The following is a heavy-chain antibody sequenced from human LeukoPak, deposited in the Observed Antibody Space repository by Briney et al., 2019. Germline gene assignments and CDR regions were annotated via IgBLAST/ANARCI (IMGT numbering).Heavy chain of an antibody. CDR1: GFTFDDYA. V-gene: IGHV3-9*01. Sequence: GGSLRLSCAASGFTFDDYAMHWVRQAPGKGLEWVSGISWNSGSIGYADSVKGRFTISRDNAKNTLYLQMNSLRAEDTAVYYCAKLNDYDSSGYYDYWGQGTLVTVSS. D-gene: IGHD3-22*01. CDR2: ISWNSGSI. CDR3: AKLNDYDSSGYYDY. J-gene: IGHJ4*02.